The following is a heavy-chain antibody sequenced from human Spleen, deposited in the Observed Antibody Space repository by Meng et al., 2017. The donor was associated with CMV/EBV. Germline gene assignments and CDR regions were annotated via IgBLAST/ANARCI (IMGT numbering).Heavy chain of an antibody. Sequence: SLKISCAASGFTFDDYAMHWVRQAPGKGLEWVSGISWNSGSIGYADSVKGRFTISRDTAKNSLYLQMNSLRADDTAVYYCARRGGGGYHNGAFDIWGRGTMVTVSS. CDR2: ISWNSGSI. J-gene: IGHJ3*02. CDR1: GFTFDDYA. V-gene: IGHV3-9*01. CDR3: ARRGGGGYHNGAFDI. D-gene: IGHD5-24*01.